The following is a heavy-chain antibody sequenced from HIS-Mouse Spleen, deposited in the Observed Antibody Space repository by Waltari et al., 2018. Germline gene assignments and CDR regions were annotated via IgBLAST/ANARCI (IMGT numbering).Heavy chain of an antibody. J-gene: IGHJ2*01. V-gene: IGHV4-39*07. Sequence: QLQLQESGPGLVKPSETLSLTCTVSGGSISSSSYYWGWIRQPPGKGLGWIGSIYYRRGNCHNPSPKSRVTISVDTSKNQFSVKLSSVTAADTAVYYCAREIPYSSSWYDWYFDLWGRGTLVTVSS. CDR1: GGSISSSSYY. D-gene: IGHD6-13*01. CDR2: IYYRRGN. CDR3: AREIPYSSSWYDWYFDL.